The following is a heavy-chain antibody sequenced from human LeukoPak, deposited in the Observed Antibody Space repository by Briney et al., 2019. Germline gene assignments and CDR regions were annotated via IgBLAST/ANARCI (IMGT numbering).Heavy chain of an antibody. CDR1: GGTFSSYA. J-gene: IGHJ4*02. V-gene: IGHV1-69*04. D-gene: IGHD5-18*01. Sequence: SVKVSCKASGGTFSSYAISWVRQAPGQRLEWMGRIIPILGIANYAQKFQGRVTITADKSTSTAYMELSSLRSEDTAVYYCARGAEYSYGTLDYWGQGTLVTVSS. CDR2: IIPILGIA. CDR3: ARGAEYSYGTLDY.